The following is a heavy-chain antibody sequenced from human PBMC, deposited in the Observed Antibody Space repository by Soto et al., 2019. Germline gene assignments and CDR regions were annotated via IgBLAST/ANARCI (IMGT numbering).Heavy chain of an antibody. Sequence: SETLSLTCAVSGGSISSSSYYWGWIRQPPGKELEWIGSIYYSGRTYYNPSLKSRVIISADTSKNQFSLNLTSVTAADTAVYYCARRRQGTPPDCWGQGTLVTVSS. CDR1: GGSISSSSYY. CDR2: IYYSGRT. V-gene: IGHV4-39*01. D-gene: IGHD1-1*01. J-gene: IGHJ4*02. CDR3: ARRRQGTPPDC.